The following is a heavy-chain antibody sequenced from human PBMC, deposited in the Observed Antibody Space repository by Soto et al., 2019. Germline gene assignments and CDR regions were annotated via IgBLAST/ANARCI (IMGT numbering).Heavy chain of an antibody. CDR1: GFIFNNYA. CDR3: VKRDRTLLTGNH. Sequence: GGSLRLSCLTSGFIFNNYAMHWVRQAPGKGLEYVSAITSNSGKTYYADSVKGRFTISRDSSKNTLFLHMSSRRAEDTAVYYCVKRDRTLLTGNHWGQGTLDTVSS. J-gene: IGHJ5*02. CDR2: ITSNSGKT. D-gene: IGHD3-9*01. V-gene: IGHV3-64D*06.